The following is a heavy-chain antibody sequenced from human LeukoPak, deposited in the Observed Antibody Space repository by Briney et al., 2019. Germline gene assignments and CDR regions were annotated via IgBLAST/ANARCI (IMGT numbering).Heavy chain of an antibody. D-gene: IGHD6-13*01. CDR3: ARSLGSSFSFYFDY. CDR1: GYTFTGYY. Sequence: GASVKVSCKASGYTFTGYYMHWVRQAPGQGLEWMGWINPNSGGTNYAQKFQGRVTMTRDTSISTAYMELSRLTYEDTAVYFCARSLGSSFSFYFDYWGQGTLVTVSS. CDR2: INPNSGGT. V-gene: IGHV1-2*02. J-gene: IGHJ4*02.